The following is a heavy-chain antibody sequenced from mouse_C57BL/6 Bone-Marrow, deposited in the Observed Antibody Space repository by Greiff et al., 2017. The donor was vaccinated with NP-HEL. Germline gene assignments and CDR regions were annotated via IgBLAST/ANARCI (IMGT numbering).Heavy chain of an antibody. CDR1: GYTFTSYW. D-gene: IGHD1-1*01. V-gene: IGHV1-69*01. Sequence: VQLQQSGAELVMPGASVKLSCKASGYTFTSYWMHWVKQRPGQGLEWIGEIDPSDSYTNYNQKFKGKSTLTVDKSSSTAYMQLSSLTSEDSAVYYCARSRYYYVDYWGQGTTLTVSS. CDR2: IDPSDSYT. J-gene: IGHJ2*01. CDR3: ARSRYYYVDY.